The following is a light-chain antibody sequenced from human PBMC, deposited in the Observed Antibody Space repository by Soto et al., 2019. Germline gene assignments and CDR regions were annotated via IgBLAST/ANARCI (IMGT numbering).Light chain of an antibody. J-gene: IGKJ5*01. V-gene: IGKV2D-29*01. Sequence: DIVMTQTPLSLSVTPGQPASISCKSSQSLLHSDGKTYFYWYLQKAGQPPQHLIYEVSNRFSGVPERFSGSGSGTEFTRKISRVEAEDAGVYSCRQSRYLPITFGQGTRLEIK. CDR3: RQSRYLPIT. CDR1: QSLLHSDGKTY. CDR2: EVS.